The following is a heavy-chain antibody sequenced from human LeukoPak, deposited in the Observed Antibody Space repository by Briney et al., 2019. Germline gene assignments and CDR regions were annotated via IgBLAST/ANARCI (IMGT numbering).Heavy chain of an antibody. D-gene: IGHD6-19*01. V-gene: IGHV3-9*01. CDR1: GFTFDEYA. Sequence: QPGRSLRLSCAASGFTFDEYAMHWVRQAPRKGLEWVSGISWNSGTIGYADSVRGRFTISRDNAKNSLYLQMDNLRAEDTAFYYCSKGGFRAWYSDDWGQGTLVTVSS. CDR2: ISWNSGTI. CDR3: SKGGFRAWYSDD. J-gene: IGHJ4*02.